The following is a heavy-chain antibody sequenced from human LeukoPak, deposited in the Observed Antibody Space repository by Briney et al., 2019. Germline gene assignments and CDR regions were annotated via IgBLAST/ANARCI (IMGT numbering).Heavy chain of an antibody. D-gene: IGHD6-13*01. J-gene: IGHJ1*01. V-gene: IGHV3-74*01. CDR2: INSGGSST. Sequence: GGSLRLSCAASGFTFSSYWMHWVRQAPGKGLVWVSRINSGGSSTSYADSVKGRFTISRDNAKNTLYLQMNSLRAEDTAVYYCARARIAAAGSEQYFQHWGQGTLVTVSS. CDR3: ARARIAAAGSEQYFQH. CDR1: GFTFSSYW.